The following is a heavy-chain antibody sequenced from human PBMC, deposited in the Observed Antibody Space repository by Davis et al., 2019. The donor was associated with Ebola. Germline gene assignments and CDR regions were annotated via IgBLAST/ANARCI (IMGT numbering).Heavy chain of an antibody. CDR2: IIPIFGTA. CDR1: GYTFTSYY. V-gene: IGHV1-69*06. J-gene: IGHJ4*02. D-gene: IGHD6-13*01. Sequence: AASVKVSCKASGYTFTSYYMHWVRQAPGQGLEWMGGIIPIFGTANYAQKFQGRVTITADKSTSTAYMEVSSLRSEDTAVYYCADRIAAADTGAWGQGTLVTVSS. CDR3: ADRIAAADTGA.